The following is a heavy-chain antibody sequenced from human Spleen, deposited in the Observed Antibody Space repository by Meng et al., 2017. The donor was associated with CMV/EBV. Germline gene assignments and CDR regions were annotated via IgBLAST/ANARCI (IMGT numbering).Heavy chain of an antibody. V-gene: IGHV1-69*04. CDR1: GGTFSSYT. D-gene: IGHD3/OR15-3a*01. CDR3: ARDGPRVYYYYGMDV. CDR2: IIPILGIA. Sequence: SVKVSCKASGGTFSSYTISWVRQAPGQGLEWMGRIIPILGIANYAQKFQGRVTITADKSTSTAYMELSSLRSEDTAVYYCARDGPRVYYYYGMDVWGQGTTVTVSS. J-gene: IGHJ6*02.